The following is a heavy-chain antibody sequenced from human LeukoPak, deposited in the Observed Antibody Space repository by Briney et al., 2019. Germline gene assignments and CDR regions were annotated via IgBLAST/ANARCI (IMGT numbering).Heavy chain of an antibody. CDR1: GGSISSYY. CDR2: IYYSGST. V-gene: IGHV4-59*01. Sequence: SETLSLTCTVSGGSISSYYWSWIRQPPGKGLEWIGYIYYSGSTNYNPSLKSRVTISVDTSKNQFSLKLSSVTAADTAVYYCARDPGYCSSTSCSDAFDIWGQGTMVTVSS. D-gene: IGHD2-2*01. CDR3: ARDPGYCSSTSCSDAFDI. J-gene: IGHJ3*02.